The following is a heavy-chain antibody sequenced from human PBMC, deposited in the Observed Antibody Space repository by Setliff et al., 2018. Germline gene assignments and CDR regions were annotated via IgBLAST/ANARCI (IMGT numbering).Heavy chain of an antibody. CDR3: ARTDDYYNFYAY. CDR1: GGSISSSNW. D-gene: IGHD3-3*01. Sequence: SETLSLTCAVSGGSISSSNWWSWIRQPPGRGLELIGSIFYGGSTYYNPSLKSRVTISIDASKNQFSLKLDSVTAADTAVYYCARTDDYYNFYAYWGQGTLVTVSS. J-gene: IGHJ4*02. V-gene: IGHV4-28*01. CDR2: IFYGGST.